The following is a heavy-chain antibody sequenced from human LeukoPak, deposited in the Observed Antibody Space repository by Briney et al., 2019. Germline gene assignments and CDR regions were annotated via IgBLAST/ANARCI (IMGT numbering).Heavy chain of an antibody. CDR1: GDSISSNNW. Sequence: SESLSLTCAVSGDSISSNNWWSWVRQPPGKGLEWIGEFHHSGSTNYNSSLKSRVTISIDKTRNQFSLKLSSVSAADTAVYYCARQGEAGYWGQGTLVTVSS. CDR3: ARQGEAGY. J-gene: IGHJ4*02. CDR2: FHHSGST. V-gene: IGHV4-4*02. D-gene: IGHD3-16*01.